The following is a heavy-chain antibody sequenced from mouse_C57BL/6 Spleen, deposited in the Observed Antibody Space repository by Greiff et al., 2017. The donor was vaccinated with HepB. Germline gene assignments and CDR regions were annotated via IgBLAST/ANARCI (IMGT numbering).Heavy chain of an antibody. V-gene: IGHV1-15*01. CDR1: GYTFTDYE. J-gene: IGHJ2*01. Sequence: QVQLQQSGAELVRPGASVTLSCKASGYTFTDYEMHWVKQTPVHGLEWIGAIDPETGGTAYNQKFKGKAILTADKSSSTAYMELRSLTSEDSAVYYCHYYGSSYYYFDYWGQGTTLTVSS. CDR2: IDPETGGT. CDR3: HYYGSSYYYFDY. D-gene: IGHD1-1*01.